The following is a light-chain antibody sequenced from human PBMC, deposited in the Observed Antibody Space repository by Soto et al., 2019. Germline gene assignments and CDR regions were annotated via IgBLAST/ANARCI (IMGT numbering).Light chain of an antibody. Sequence: EIVLTQSPGTLSLSPGERATLSCRASRSVSSSFLAWYQQKSGQAPRLLIYHASTRATGIQDRFSGSGSGTDSTLTISRLEPEDFALYFCQQYGSSPWTFGQGTKVQIK. V-gene: IGKV3-20*01. J-gene: IGKJ1*01. CDR2: HAS. CDR1: RSVSSSF. CDR3: QQYGSSPWT.